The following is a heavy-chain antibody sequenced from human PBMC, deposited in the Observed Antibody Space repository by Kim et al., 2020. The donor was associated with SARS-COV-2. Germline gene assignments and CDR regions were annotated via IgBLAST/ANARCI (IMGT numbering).Heavy chain of an antibody. CDR1: GGSISSYY. J-gene: IGHJ6*02. CDR3: ARVRFLEHYYYGMDV. V-gene: IGHV4-59*13. Sequence: SETLSLTCTVSGGSISSYYWSWIRQPPGKGLEWIGYIYYSGSTNYNPSLKSRVTISVDTSKNQFSLKLSSVTAADTAVYYCARVRFLEHYYYGMDVWGQGTTVTVSS. D-gene: IGHD3-3*01. CDR2: IYYSGST.